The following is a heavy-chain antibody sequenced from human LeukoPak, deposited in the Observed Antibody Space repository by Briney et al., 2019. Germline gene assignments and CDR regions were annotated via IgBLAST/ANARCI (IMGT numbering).Heavy chain of an antibody. J-gene: IGHJ4*02. CDR2: MNPNSGNT. CDR1: GYTFTTYD. Sequence: GASVKVSCKASGYTFTTYDINWVRQATGQGLEWMGWMNPNSGNTGYAQKFQGRVTMTRNTSISTAFMELSGLRSEDTAVYFCARRNTAMVAGLDCWGQGSLVTVSS. CDR3: ARRNTAMVAGLDC. D-gene: IGHD5-18*01. V-gene: IGHV1-8*01.